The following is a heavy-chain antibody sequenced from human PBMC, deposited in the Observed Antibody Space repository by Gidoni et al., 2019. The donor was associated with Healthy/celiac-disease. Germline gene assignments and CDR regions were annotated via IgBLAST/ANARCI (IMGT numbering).Heavy chain of an antibody. D-gene: IGHD3-3*01. CDR2: IYPGDSDT. CDR1: GYSFTSSW. Sequence: EVQLVQSGAEVKKPGESLKISCKGSGYSFTSSWIGWVRQMPGKGLEWMGIIYPGDSDTRYSPSFQGQVTISADKSISTAYLQWSSLKASDTAMYYCAILKLTNYDFWSGYYPNWFDPWGQGTLVTVSS. V-gene: IGHV5-51*01. CDR3: AILKLTNYDFWSGYYPNWFDP. J-gene: IGHJ5*02.